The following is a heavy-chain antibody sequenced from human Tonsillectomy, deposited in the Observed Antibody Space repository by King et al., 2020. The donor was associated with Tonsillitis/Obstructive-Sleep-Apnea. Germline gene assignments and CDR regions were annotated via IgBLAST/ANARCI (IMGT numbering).Heavy chain of an antibody. CDR1: GFTFSSHA. D-gene: IGHD1-26*01. V-gene: IGHV3-23*04. J-gene: IGHJ4*02. CDR2: ISYSGVST. CDR3: AKRIVGATTQFDF. Sequence: VQLVESGGGLVQPGGPLRLSCAASGFTFSSHAMSCVRQAPGGGLAWVSSISYSGVSTTYAAPVKGRFTITRDNSKNTLYLQMNSLRGEDTAVYFCAKRIVGATTQFDFWGQGTLVTVSS.